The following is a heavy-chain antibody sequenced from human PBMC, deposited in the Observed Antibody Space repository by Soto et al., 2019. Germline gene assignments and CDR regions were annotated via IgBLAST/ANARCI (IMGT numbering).Heavy chain of an antibody. Sequence: QSGGSLRLSCAASGFTFSNYGMHWVRQAPGKGLEWVAVISDDGVSKYYADSVQGRFTISRDNSESVGLLQMNSLRPDDTALYFCARAYYFGSGTSYTLYYWGQGTQVTVSS. D-gene: IGHD3-10*01. CDR3: ARAYYFGSGTSYTLYY. CDR2: ISDDGVSK. V-gene: IGHV3-30*03. CDR1: GFTFSNYG. J-gene: IGHJ4*02.